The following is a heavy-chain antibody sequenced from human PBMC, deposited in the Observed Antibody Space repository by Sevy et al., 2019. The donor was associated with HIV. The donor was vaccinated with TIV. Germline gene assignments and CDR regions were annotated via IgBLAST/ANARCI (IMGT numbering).Heavy chain of an antibody. CDR2: ISGSGGST. CDR1: GFTFSSYA. V-gene: IGHV3-23*01. J-gene: IGHJ4*02. D-gene: IGHD5-18*01. Sequence: GGSLRLSCAASGFTFSSYAMSWVRQAPGKGLEWVSAISGSGGSTYYADSVKGRFTISRDNSKNTLYLQINSLRAEDTAVYYCAKVRGYSPYGDYRGQGTLVTVSS. CDR3: AKVRGYSPYGDY.